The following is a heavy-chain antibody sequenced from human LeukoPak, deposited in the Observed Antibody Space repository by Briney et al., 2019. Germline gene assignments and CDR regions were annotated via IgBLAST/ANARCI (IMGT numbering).Heavy chain of an antibody. Sequence: PGGSLGLSCAASGFTFDDYAMHWVRQAPGKGLEWVSGISWNSGSIGYADSVKGRFTISRDNAKNSLYLQMNSLRAEDTALYYCAKDLQGHYYDSSGYYGWGQGTLVTVSS. CDR3: AKDLQGHYYDSSGYYG. J-gene: IGHJ4*02. CDR1: GFTFDDYA. D-gene: IGHD3-22*01. CDR2: ISWNSGSI. V-gene: IGHV3-9*01.